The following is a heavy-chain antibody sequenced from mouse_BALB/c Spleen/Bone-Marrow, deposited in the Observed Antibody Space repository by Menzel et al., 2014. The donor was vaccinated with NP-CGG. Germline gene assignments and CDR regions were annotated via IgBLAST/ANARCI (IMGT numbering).Heavy chain of an antibody. Sequence: DVKLVESGPGLVKPSQSLSLTCTVTGYSITSDYACNWIRQFPGNKLEWMGYISYSGSTSYNPSLKSRISITRDTSKNQFFLQLNSVTTEDTATYYCAREGDYYGSSFDYWGQGTTLTVSS. V-gene: IGHV3-2*02. J-gene: IGHJ2*01. D-gene: IGHD1-1*01. CDR1: GYSITSDYA. CDR2: ISYSGST. CDR3: AREGDYYGSSFDY.